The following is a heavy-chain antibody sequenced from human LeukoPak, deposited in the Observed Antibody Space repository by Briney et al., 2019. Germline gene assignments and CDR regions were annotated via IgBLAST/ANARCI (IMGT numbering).Heavy chain of an antibody. J-gene: IGHJ4*02. CDR1: GFTFSDYY. CDR2: ISSSGSTM. Sequence: GGSLRLSCAASGFTFSDYYMNWIRQAPGKGLEWVSYISSSGSTMYYADSVKGRFTISRDNAKNSLYLQMNSLRAEDTAVYYCARSSGSGTYYSLYSYYWGQGILVTVSS. V-gene: IGHV3-11*04. CDR3: ARSSGSGTYYSLYSYY. D-gene: IGHD3-10*01.